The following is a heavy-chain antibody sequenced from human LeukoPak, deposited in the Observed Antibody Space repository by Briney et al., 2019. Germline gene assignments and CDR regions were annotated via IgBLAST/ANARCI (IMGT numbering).Heavy chain of an antibody. J-gene: IGHJ3*02. CDR2: IYYSGST. CDR1: GGSISSHY. CDR3: ARDIAIGAFDI. D-gene: IGHD6-13*01. Sequence: SETLSLTCTVSGGSISSHYWSWIRQPPGKGLEWIGYIYYSGSTNYNPSLKSRVTISVDTSKNQFSLKLSSVTAADTAVYYCARDIAIGAFDIWGQGTMVTLSS. V-gene: IGHV4-59*11.